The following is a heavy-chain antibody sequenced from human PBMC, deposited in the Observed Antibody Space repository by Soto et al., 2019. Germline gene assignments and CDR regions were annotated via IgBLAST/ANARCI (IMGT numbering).Heavy chain of an antibody. CDR3: ARDNYGQIEY. Sequence: GASVXVSFKPSCYPFTYLYIHLLRQAPGLGLEWMGWIDPRSGASRKTQRFQGRFTMTRDTSTNTVYMELSSLRSDDTAVYFCARDNYGQIEYWGQGTLVTVSS. V-gene: IGHV1-2*02. CDR1: CYPFTYLY. CDR2: IDPRSGAS. J-gene: IGHJ4*02. D-gene: IGHD3-10*01.